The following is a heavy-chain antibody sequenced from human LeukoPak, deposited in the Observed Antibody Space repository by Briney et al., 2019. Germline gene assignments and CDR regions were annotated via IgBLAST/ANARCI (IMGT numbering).Heavy chain of an antibody. CDR3: ARGGSWDGYDY. CDR1: GGSISSSSYY. D-gene: IGHD5-24*01. Sequence: SETLSLTCTVSGGSISSSSYYWGWIRQPPGKGLEWIGSIYYSGSTYYNPSLKSRVTISVDTSKNQFSLKLSSVTAADTAVYYCARGGSWDGYDYWGQGTLVTVSS. V-gene: IGHV4-39*07. J-gene: IGHJ4*02. CDR2: IYYSGST.